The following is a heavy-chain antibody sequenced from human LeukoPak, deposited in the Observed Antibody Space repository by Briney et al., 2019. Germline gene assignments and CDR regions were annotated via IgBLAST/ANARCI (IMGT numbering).Heavy chain of an antibody. CDR3: ARDTTDAFDI. J-gene: IGHJ3*02. CDR1: GGSISSGGYY. Sequence: SETLSLTCTVSGGSISSGGYYWSWIRQHPGKGLEWIGYIYYSGSTYYNPSLKSRVTISVDTSKNQFSLKLSSVTAADTAVYYCARDTTDAFDIWGQGTMVTVSS. D-gene: IGHD1-26*01. CDR2: IYYSGST. V-gene: IGHV4-30-4*08.